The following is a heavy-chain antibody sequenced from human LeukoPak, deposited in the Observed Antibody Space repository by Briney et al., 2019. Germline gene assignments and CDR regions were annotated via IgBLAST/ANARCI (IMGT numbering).Heavy chain of an antibody. V-gene: IGHV3-23*01. Sequence: GGSLRLSCAASGFTVNTNHMHWVRQAPGKGLEWVSAISGSGGSTYYADSVKGRFTISRDNSKNTLYLQMNSLRAEDTAVYYCAKVNTHSIWLGAFDIWGQGTMVTVSS. D-gene: IGHD5/OR15-5a*01. CDR3: AKVNTHSIWLGAFDI. CDR1: GFTVNTNH. CDR2: ISGSGGST. J-gene: IGHJ3*02.